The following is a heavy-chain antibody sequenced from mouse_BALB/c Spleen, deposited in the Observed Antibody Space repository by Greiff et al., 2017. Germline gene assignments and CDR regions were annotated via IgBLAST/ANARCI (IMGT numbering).Heavy chain of an antibody. Sequence: QVQLQQSGAELVRPGVSVKISCKGSGYTFTDYAMHWVKQSHAKSLEWIGVISTYYGDASYNQKFKGKATMTVDKSSSTAYMELARLTSEDSAIYYCAMEVRRLYAMDYWGQGTSGTVSS. V-gene: IGHV1S137*01. CDR1: GYTFTDYA. J-gene: IGHJ4*01. CDR2: ISTYYGDA. D-gene: IGHD2-14*01. CDR3: AMEVRRLYAMDY.